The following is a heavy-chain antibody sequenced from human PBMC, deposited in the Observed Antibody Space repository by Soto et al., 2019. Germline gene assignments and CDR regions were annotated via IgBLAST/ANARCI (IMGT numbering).Heavy chain of an antibody. CDR1: GGSISSYY. D-gene: IGHD1-20*01. CDR2: IYYSGST. Sequence: SETLSLTCTVSGGSISSYYWSWIRQPPGKGLEWIGYIYYSGSTNYNPSLKSRVTISMDMSKTQFSLKLTSVTAADTAAYYCVRQVITGTTKLFDYWGQGTLVTVSS. CDR3: VRQVITGTTKLFDY. V-gene: IGHV4-59*08. J-gene: IGHJ4*02.